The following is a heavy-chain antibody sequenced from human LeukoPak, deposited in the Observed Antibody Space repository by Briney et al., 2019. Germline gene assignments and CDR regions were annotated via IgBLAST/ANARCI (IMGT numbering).Heavy chain of an antibody. J-gene: IGHJ4*02. CDR3: ARGRGWSGSYYVNFDY. V-gene: IGHV1-2*02. CDR2: INPNSGGT. Sequence: ASVKVSCKASGYTFTGYYMHWVRQAPGQGLEWMGWINPNSGGTNYAQKFQGRVTMTRDTSISTAYMELSMLRSDDTAVYYCARGRGWSGSYYVNFDYWGQGTLVTVSS. CDR1: GYTFTGYY. D-gene: IGHD1-26*01.